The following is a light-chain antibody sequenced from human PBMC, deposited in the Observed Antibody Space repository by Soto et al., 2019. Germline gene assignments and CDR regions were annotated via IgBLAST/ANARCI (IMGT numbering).Light chain of an antibody. V-gene: IGKV3-20*01. J-gene: IGKJ4*01. CDR2: GAS. CDR1: QSVSSSY. CDR3: QQHGSSPLT. Sequence: IVLTQSPGTLSLSPGERAPLSCRASQSVSSSYLAWYQQKPGQAPRLLIYGASSSATGIPDRFSGSGSGTDFTPPISRLEPEDFAVYYCQQHGSSPLTFGGGTKVDIK.